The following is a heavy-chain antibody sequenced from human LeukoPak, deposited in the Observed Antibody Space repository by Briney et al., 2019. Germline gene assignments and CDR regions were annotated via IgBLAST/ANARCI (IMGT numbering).Heavy chain of an antibody. D-gene: IGHD2-15*01. CDR2: ISAYNGNT. Sequence: ASVKVSCRASGYTFTSYGISWVRQAPGQGLEWMGWISAYNGNTNYAQKLQGRVTMTTDTSTSTAYMELRSLRSDDTAVYYCARGKYCSGGSCPDFDPWGQGTLVTVSS. CDR1: GYTFTSYG. V-gene: IGHV1-18*01. J-gene: IGHJ5*02. CDR3: ARGKYCSGGSCPDFDP.